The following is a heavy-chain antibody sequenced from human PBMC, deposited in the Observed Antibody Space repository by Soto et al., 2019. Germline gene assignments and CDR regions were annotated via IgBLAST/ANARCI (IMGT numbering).Heavy chain of an antibody. CDR3: AKDRSYSGSYFVDY. CDR1: GFTFSSYG. J-gene: IGHJ4*02. Sequence: QVQLVESGGGVVQPGRSLRLSCAASGFTFSSYGMHWVRQAPGKGLEWVAVISYDGSNKYYADSVKGRFTISRDNSKITLYLQMNSLRAEDTAVYYCAKDRSYSGSYFVDYWGQGTLVTVSS. V-gene: IGHV3-30*18. D-gene: IGHD1-26*01. CDR2: ISYDGSNK.